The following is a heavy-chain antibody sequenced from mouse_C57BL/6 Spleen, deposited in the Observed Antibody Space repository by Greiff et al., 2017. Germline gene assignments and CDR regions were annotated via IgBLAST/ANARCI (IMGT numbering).Heavy chain of an antibody. J-gene: IGHJ4*01. V-gene: IGHV1-5*01. Sequence: VQLQQSGPVLARPGASVKMSCKTSGYTFTSYWMHWVNQRPGQGLEWIGAIYPGNSDTSYNQKFKGKAKLTAVTSASTAYMELSSLTNEDSAVYYCTSYYGSRIYAMDYWGQGTSVTVSS. CDR1: GYTFTSYW. CDR3: TSYYGSRIYAMDY. D-gene: IGHD1-1*01. CDR2: IYPGNSDT.